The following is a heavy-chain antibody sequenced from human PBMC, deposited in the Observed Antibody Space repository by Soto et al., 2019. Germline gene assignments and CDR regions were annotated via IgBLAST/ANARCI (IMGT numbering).Heavy chain of an antibody. V-gene: IGHV1-69*01. CDR1: GGSLTSYP. CDR3: ARGWGLVS. J-gene: IGHJ4*02. D-gene: IGHD3-16*01. Sequence: QMEQSGAEVRKPGSSVKVSCKPSGGSLTSYPMAWVRQAPGQGFEWMGGIITIHGTTEYAQKFQGRVTITADESTNRATMELTGLTSEDTAVYYCARGWGLVSWGQGTLVTVSS. CDR2: IITIHGTT.